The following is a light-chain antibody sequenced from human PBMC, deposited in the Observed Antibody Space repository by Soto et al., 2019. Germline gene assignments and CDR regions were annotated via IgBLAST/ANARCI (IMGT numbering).Light chain of an antibody. CDR3: KHYHGWQIP. J-gene: IGKJ5*01. CDR2: WES. CDR1: QSVLNSSNKKNY. V-gene: IGKV4-1*01. Sequence: DTVMTQSPDSLALSLGDMATTNCKSSQSVLNSSNKKNYLAWYQQRPGQHPKLIIYWESTRESGVNDRFSGSGSGTDFSLTISSMQAEDFAVYYCKHYHGWQIPFGHWQRVELK.